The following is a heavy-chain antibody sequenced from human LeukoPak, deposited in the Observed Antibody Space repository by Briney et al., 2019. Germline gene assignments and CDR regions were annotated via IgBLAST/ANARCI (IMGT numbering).Heavy chain of an antibody. CDR1: GFTFSDYY. D-gene: IGHD6-19*01. CDR3: AREKDSSGCPDY. CDR2: ISSSGSTI. Sequence: GGSLPLSCAASGFTFSDYYMSWIRQAPGKGLEWVSYISSSGSTIYYADSVKGRLTISTDNAKNSLYLQMNSLRGEDTAVYYCAREKDSSGCPDYWGQGTLVTVSS. J-gene: IGHJ4*02. V-gene: IGHV3-11*04.